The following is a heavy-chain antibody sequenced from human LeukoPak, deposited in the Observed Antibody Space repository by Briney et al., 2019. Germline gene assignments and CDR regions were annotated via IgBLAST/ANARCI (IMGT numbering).Heavy chain of an antibody. V-gene: IGHV4-34*01. D-gene: IGHD3-10*01. CDR1: GESFSGYY. CDR3: ARGGSLWFGELPYYFDS. Sequence: SETLSLTCAVYGESFSGYYWTWIRQPPGKGLDWIGEIDHSGSTNYKPSLKSRVTISVDTSKNQFSLKLSSVTAADTAVYYCARGGSLWFGELPYYFDSWGQGTLVTVSS. CDR2: IDHSGST. J-gene: IGHJ4*02.